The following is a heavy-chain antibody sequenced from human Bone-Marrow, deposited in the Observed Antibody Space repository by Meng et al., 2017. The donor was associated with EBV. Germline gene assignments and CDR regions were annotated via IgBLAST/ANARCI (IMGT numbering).Heavy chain of an antibody. D-gene: IGHD3-10*01. Sequence: QVVQAWAEVQKPGYSVKVSGKTSGGTFSSDATSWVRQSPGQGLVWLGGLIPMSGAPYYAQNFQGRVTITADESTSTHYMELSNLRSEDTAMYYCASESGRGFTPDYWGQGTLVTVSS. V-gene: IGHV1-69*01. CDR2: LIPMSGAP. CDR1: GGTFSSDA. J-gene: IGHJ4*02. CDR3: ASESGRGFTPDY.